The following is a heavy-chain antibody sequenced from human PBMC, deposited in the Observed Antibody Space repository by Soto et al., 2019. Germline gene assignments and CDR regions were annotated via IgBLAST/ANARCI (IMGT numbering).Heavy chain of an antibody. J-gene: IGHJ4*02. Sequence: VQLVESGGGLVKPGGSLRLSCAASGFTFSSYAMHWVRQAPGKGLEWVAVISYDGSNKYYADSVKGRFTISRDNSKNTLYLQLNRLSAEDTAVYYCARVGDSSGYYYFDYWGQGTLVTVSS. CDR3: ARVGDSSGYYYFDY. CDR2: ISYDGSNK. CDR1: GFTFSSYA. D-gene: IGHD3-22*01. V-gene: IGHV3-30-3*01.